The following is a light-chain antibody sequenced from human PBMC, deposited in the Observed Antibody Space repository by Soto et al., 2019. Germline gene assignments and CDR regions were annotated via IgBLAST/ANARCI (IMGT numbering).Light chain of an antibody. V-gene: IGLV1-44*01. CDR2: SNN. CDR1: SSNIGSNT. J-gene: IGLJ1*01. Sequence: QSALTQPPSAPGTPGQRVTISCSGSSSNIGSNTVNWYQQLPGTAPKLLIYSNNQRPSGVPDRFSGSKSGTSASLAISGLQSEDEADYYCAAWDDSLNGLYVFRTGTKVTVL. CDR3: AAWDDSLNGLYV.